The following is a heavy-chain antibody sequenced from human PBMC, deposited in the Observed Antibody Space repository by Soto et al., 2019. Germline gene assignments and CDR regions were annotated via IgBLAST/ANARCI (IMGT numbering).Heavy chain of an antibody. CDR2: ISYDGSNK. CDR1: GFTFSSYA. J-gene: IGHJ4*02. CDR3: ARDLGSPIVLKSPFDY. D-gene: IGHD2-8*01. V-gene: IGHV3-30-3*01. Sequence: QVQLVESGGGVVQPGRSLRLSCAASGFTFSSYAMHWVRQAPGKGLEWVAVISYDGSNKYYADSVKGRFTISRDNSKNTLYLQLNSQRAEDTAVHYCARDLGSPIVLKSPFDYWGQGTLVTVSS.